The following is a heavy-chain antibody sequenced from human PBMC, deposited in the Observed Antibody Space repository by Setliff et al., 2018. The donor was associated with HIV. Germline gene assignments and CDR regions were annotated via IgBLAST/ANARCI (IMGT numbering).Heavy chain of an antibody. J-gene: IGHJ4*02. V-gene: IGHV1-18*01. Sequence: ASVKVSCKASGYTFTSYGISWVRQAPGQGLEWMGWISAYNGNTNYAEKFQGRVTMTTDTSTSTAYMDLRSLRADDTAPYYCARVPRTGPLDYWGQGTLVTVSS. CDR2: ISAYNGNT. CDR3: ARVPRTGPLDY. CDR1: GYTFTSYG.